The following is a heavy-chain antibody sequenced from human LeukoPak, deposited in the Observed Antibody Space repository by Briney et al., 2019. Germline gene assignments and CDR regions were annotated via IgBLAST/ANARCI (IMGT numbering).Heavy chain of an antibody. CDR2: INHDGSDT. V-gene: IGHV3-74*01. Sequence: GGSLRLSCAASGFTFKLYWMHWVRQAPGKAPVWVARINHDGSDTVYADSVKGRFTISRDDAKNMVFLQMNSLRAEDTAVYYCARDFSGSYDYWGQGTLVTVSS. D-gene: IGHD1-26*01. CDR1: GFTFKLYW. J-gene: IGHJ4*02. CDR3: ARDFSGSYDY.